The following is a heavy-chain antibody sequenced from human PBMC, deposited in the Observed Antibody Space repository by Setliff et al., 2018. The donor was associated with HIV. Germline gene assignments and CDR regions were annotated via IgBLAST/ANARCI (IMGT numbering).Heavy chain of an antibody. Sequence: SETLSLTCTVSGGSISSGSYYWSWIRQPAGKGLEWIGHIYTSGSTNYNPSLKSRVTISVDTSKNQFFLELSSVTATDTAVYYCARSWGSGSYPYWGQGTLVTVSS. D-gene: IGHD3-10*01. V-gene: IGHV4-61*09. CDR1: GGSISSGSYY. CDR2: IYTSGST. J-gene: IGHJ4*02. CDR3: ARSWGSGSYPY.